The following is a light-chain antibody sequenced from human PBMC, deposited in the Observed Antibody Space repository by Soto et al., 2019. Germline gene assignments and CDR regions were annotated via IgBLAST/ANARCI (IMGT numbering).Light chain of an antibody. CDR2: AAS. J-gene: IGKJ4*01. Sequence: DLQMTQSPSSVSASVGDRVTITCRASQDISSWLAWYQQKPGKAPKLLIYAASSLHSGVPPRFSGSESGTDFTLTISSLQTEDSASYYCQQANSFPLTFGGGTKVEIK. V-gene: IGKV1-12*01. CDR1: QDISSW. CDR3: QQANSFPLT.